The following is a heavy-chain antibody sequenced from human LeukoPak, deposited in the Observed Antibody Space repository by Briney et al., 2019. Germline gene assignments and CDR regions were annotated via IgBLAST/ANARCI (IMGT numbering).Heavy chain of an antibody. CDR2: INPSGGST. V-gene: IGHV1-46*01. CDR1: GYTFTSYY. CDR3: AREEPAYCGGDCYSYYYYGMDV. J-gene: IGHJ6*02. D-gene: IGHD2-21*02. Sequence: ASVKVSCKASGYTFTSYYMHWVRQAPGQGLEWMGIINPSGGSTSYAQKFQGRVTTTRDTSTSTVYMELSSLRSEDTAVYYCAREEPAYCGGDCYSYYYYGMDVWGQGTTVTVSS.